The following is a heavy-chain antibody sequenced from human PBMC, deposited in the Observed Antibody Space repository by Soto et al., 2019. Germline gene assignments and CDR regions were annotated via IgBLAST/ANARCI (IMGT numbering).Heavy chain of an antibody. J-gene: IGHJ4*02. CDR1: GFTFSSYA. CDR3: AKDTSDTAVAKTDY. CDR2: IDNGGGIT. D-gene: IGHD5-18*01. V-gene: IGHV3-23*01. Sequence: GGSLRLSCAASGFTFSSYAMTWVRQAPGKGLEWVSTIDNGGGITYYADSVKGRFTISRDNSKNTLYLQMNSLRAEDTAVYYCAKDTSDTAVAKTDYWGQGTLVTAPQ.